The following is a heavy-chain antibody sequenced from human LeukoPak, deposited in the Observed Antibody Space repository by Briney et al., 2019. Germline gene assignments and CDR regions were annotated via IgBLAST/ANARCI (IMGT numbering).Heavy chain of an antibody. D-gene: IGHD2-2*01. CDR1: GGSISRYY. CDR3: ARAGPGCSVTRCYAISAYYYYGMDV. V-gene: IGHV4-59*01. CDR2: TDYSGST. J-gene: IGHJ6*02. Sequence: PSETLSLTCTVSGGSISRYYWSWIRQSPGKGLEWIGYTDYSGSTSYNPYLKSRVTMSVDTSKNDLSLKLTSVTAADTAVYYCARAGPGCSVTRCYAISAYYYYGMDVWGQGTTVTVSS.